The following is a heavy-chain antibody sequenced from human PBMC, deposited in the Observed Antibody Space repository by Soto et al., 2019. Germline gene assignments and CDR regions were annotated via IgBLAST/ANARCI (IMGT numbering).Heavy chain of an antibody. D-gene: IGHD2-15*01. CDR3: VRGVAH. CDR2: IYHSGST. CDR1: GGSITSYY. J-gene: IGHJ4*02. Sequence: SETLSLTCIVSGGSITSYYWSWIRQSPGKGPEWIGYIYHSGSTYYNPSLKSRVTISVDTSKNQFSLKLSSVSAADTAVYYCVRGVAHWGQGTLVTVSS. V-gene: IGHV4-59*12.